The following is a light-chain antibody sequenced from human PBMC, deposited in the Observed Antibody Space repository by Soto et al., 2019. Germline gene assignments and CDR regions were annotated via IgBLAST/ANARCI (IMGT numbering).Light chain of an antibody. J-gene: IGKJ3*01. Sequence: DVRMTQSPSSLSASVGDRVTITCRASQDIRYRLGWYQQKPGKVPKCLIYEASTLQGGVPSRFSGAGSGTDFTLTISGLQPEDFATYYCLQHSDYPFTFGLGTKVDI. CDR2: EAS. CDR1: QDIRYR. V-gene: IGKV1-17*01. CDR3: LQHSDYPFT.